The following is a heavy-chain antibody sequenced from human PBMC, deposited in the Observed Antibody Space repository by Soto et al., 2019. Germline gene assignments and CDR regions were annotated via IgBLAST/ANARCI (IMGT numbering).Heavy chain of an antibody. Sequence: SETLSLTCAVSGDSISNPRYYWGWIRQPPGQGLEWIGSIYYTGGAYYHPSLKSRVTVSLDTSKNQFSLMLSSVTAADTAVYYCARRDSSSPCNYWGKGILVTV. J-gene: IGHJ4*02. V-gene: IGHV4-39*01. CDR1: GDSISNPRYY. CDR3: ARRDSSSPCNY. D-gene: IGHD6-6*01. CDR2: IYYTGGA.